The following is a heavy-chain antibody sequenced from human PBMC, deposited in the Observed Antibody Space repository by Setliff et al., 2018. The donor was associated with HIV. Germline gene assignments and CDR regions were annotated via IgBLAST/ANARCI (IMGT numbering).Heavy chain of an antibody. V-gene: IGHV3-74*01. CDR3: ARDRPHSWFDP. CDR2: IDGDGSGT. Sequence: GGSLRLSCAASGFTFRNYWMHWVRQAPGKGLVWVSRIDGDGSGTTYADSVKGRFTISRDNAKNTLYLQMNSLRVEDTAVYYCARDRPHSWFDPWGQGTLVTVSS. J-gene: IGHJ5*02. CDR1: GFTFRNYW.